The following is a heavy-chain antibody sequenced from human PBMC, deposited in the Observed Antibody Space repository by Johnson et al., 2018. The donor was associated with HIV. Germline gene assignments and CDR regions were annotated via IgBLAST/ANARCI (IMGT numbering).Heavy chain of an antibody. Sequence: VQLVESGGGLIQPGGSLRLSCSASGFTVSSNYMSWVRQAPGKGLEWVSVIYSGGSTYYADSVKGRFTISIDNSKNTLYLQMNSLRAEDTAVYYCLIRDAFDIWGQGTMVTVSS. CDR2: IYSGGST. CDR3: LIRDAFDI. J-gene: IGHJ3*02. D-gene: IGHD2-8*01. V-gene: IGHV3-53*01. CDR1: GFTVSSNY.